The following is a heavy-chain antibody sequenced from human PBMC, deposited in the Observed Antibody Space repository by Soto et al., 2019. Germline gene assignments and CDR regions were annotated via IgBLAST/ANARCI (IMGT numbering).Heavy chain of an antibody. CDR3: ATEGYYYGSGSYPYFDH. J-gene: IGHJ4*02. D-gene: IGHD3-10*01. CDR2: FDPEEDEI. Sequence: GASVKVSCKVSGYSLTELSINWVRQAPGKGFEWMGGFDPEEDEIIYAQKFQGRVTMTEDTSTDTAYMELSSLRSEDTAVYYCATEGYYYGSGSYPYFDHWGQGTQVTVSS. V-gene: IGHV1-24*01. CDR1: GYSLTELS.